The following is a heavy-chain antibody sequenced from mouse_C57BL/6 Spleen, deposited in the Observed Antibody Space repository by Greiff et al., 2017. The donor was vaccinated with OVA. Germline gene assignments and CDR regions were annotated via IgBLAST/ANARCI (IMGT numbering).Heavy chain of an antibody. V-gene: IGHV5-16*01. CDR3: ARGLAGTGFDY. Sequence: EVQLVESEGGLVQPGSSMKLSCTASGFTFSDYYMAWVRQVPEKGLEWVANINYDGSSTYYLDSLKSRFIISRDNAKNILYLQMSSLKSEDTATYYCARGLAGTGFDYWGQGTTLTVSS. CDR1: GFTFSDYY. CDR2: INYDGSST. D-gene: IGHD4-1*01. J-gene: IGHJ2*01.